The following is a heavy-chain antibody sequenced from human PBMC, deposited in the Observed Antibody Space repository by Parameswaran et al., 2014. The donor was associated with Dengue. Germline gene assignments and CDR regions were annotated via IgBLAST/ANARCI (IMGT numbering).Heavy chain of an antibody. Sequence: WIRQPPGKGLEWVAVIAYDGSNEFRVDSVRDRFAISRDNSKNTLYLQMSSLRTEDTAIYYCAKDGEMYYDFWRGYRYHYYGMDVWGQGTTVTVSS. J-gene: IGHJ6*02. V-gene: IGHV3-30*09. CDR3: AKDGEMYYDFWRGYRYHYYGMDV. D-gene: IGHD3-3*01. CDR2: IAYDGSNE.